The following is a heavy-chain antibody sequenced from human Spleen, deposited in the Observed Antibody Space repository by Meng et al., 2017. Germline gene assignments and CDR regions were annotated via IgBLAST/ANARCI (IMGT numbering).Heavy chain of an antibody. CDR2: MNPNRGNT. D-gene: IGHD3-3*01. J-gene: IGHJ4*02. Sequence: VQLVQSGAEVKTPGASVKVSCKASGYTFTSYDLNWVRQATGKGLEGMGWMNPNRGNTGYAQKLQGRVTMTMNTSISTAYMELSSLRSEDTAVYYCARAIFALANSDYWGQGTLVTVSS. CDR1: GYTFTSYD. CDR3: ARAIFALANSDY. V-gene: IGHV1-8*01.